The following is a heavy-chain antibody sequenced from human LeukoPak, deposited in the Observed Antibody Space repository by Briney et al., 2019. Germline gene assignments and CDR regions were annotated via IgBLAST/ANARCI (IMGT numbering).Heavy chain of an antibody. D-gene: IGHD1-1*01. CDR3: AKAHGLQSATSNYAFHI. CDR1: GFTFRSYA. CDR2: ISGSGTNT. V-gene: IGHV3-23*01. Sequence: GGSLRLSCAASGFTFRSYAMSSVRQAPGKGLEWVSSISGSGTNTYYADSVKGRFTISRDNSKNPLYLQMNSLREEDTAVDYCAKAHGLQSATSNYAFHIWGQGTMVTVSS. J-gene: IGHJ3*02.